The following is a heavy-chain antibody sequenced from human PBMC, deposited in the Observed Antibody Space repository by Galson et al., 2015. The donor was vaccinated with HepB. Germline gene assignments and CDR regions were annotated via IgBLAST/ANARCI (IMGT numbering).Heavy chain of an antibody. CDR3: ARDPGYCSSTSCSRVGWFDP. J-gene: IGHJ5*02. CDR1: GFTFSDYY. V-gene: IGHV3-11*01. CDR2: ISSSGSTI. Sequence: SLRLSCAASGFTFSDYYMSWIRQAPGKGLEWVSYISSSGSTIYYADSVKGRFTISRDNAKNSLYLQMNSLRAEDTAVYYCARDPGYCSSTSCSRVGWFDPWGQGTLVTVSS. D-gene: IGHD2-2*01.